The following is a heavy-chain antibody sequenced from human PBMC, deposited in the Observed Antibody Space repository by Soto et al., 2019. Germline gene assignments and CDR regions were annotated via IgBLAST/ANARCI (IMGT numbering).Heavy chain of an antibody. CDR1: GGTFSSYT. CDR2: IIPILGIA. D-gene: IGHD6-19*01. Sequence: QVQLVQSWAEVKKPGSSVKVSCKASGGTFSSYTISWVRQAPGQGLEWMGRIIPILGIANYAQKFQGRVTITADKSTSTAYMELSSLRSEDTAVYFCARASVAGDAFDIWGQGTMVTVSS. J-gene: IGHJ3*02. CDR3: ARASVAGDAFDI. V-gene: IGHV1-69*02.